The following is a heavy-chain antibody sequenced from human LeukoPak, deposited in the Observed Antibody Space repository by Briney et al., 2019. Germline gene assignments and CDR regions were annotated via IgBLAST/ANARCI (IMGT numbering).Heavy chain of an antibody. D-gene: IGHD6-13*01. V-gene: IGHV4-59*01. CDR1: GGSISSYY. Sequence: SETLSLTCTVSGGSISSYYWSWIRQPPGTGLEWIGYIYYSGSTNYNPSLKSRVTISVDTSKNQFSLKLSSVTAADTAVYYCARAQQQLAPRFDSWGQGTLVTVSS. CDR2: IYYSGST. CDR3: ARAQQQLAPRFDS. J-gene: IGHJ4*02.